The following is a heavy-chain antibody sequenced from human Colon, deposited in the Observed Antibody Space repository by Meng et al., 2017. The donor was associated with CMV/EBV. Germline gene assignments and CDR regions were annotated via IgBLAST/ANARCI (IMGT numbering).Heavy chain of an antibody. V-gene: IGHV1-8*03. Sequence: ASVKVSCKASGYTFTSYDINWVRQATGQGLEWMGWMNPNSGNTGYAQKFQGRVTITRNTSMSTAYMELSSLRSEDTAVYDCARGVSRTPYYYYGMDVWGQGTTVTVSS. J-gene: IGHJ6*02. CDR1: GYTFTSYD. CDR2: MNPNSGNT. CDR3: ARGVSRTPYYYYGMDV.